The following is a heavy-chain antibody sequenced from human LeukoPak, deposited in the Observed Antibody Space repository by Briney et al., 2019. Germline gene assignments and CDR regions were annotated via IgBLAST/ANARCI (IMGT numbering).Heavy chain of an antibody. V-gene: IGHV4-34*01. J-gene: IGHJ4*02. CDR1: GGSFSGYY. D-gene: IGHD3-16*02. CDR3: ARLSRGVIVGYFDY. Sequence: SETLSLTCAVYGGSFSGYYWSWIRQPPGKGLEWIGEINHSGSTNYNPSLKSRVTISVDTSKNQFSLKLSSVTAADTAVYYCARLSRGVIVGYFDYWGQGTLVTVSS. CDR2: INHSGST.